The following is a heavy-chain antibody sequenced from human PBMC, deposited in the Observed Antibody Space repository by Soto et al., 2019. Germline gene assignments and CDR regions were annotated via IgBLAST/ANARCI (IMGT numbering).Heavy chain of an antibody. D-gene: IGHD2-8*01. CDR2: ISGSGGST. CDR1: GFTFSSYA. J-gene: IGHJ5*02. Sequence: GGSLRLSCAASGFTFSSYAMSWVRQAPGKGLEWVSAISGSGGSTYYADSVKGRFTISRDNSKNTLYLQMNSLRAEDTAVYYCAKEIEPQADCTNGVCYPGGCNWFDPWGQGTLVTVSS. CDR3: AKEIEPQADCTNGVCYPGGCNWFDP. V-gene: IGHV3-23*01.